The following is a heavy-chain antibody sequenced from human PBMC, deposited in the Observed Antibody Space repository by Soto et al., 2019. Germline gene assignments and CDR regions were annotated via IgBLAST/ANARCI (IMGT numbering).Heavy chain of an antibody. Sequence: SETLSLTCTVSGGSISSYYWSWIRQPPGKGLEWIGYIYYSGSTNYNPSLKSRVTISVDTSKNQFSLKLSSVTAADTAVYYCARVGDYGDYPATYYYMDVWGKGTTVTVSS. D-gene: IGHD4-17*01. CDR1: GGSISSYY. CDR2: IYYSGST. CDR3: ARVGDYGDYPATYYYMDV. V-gene: IGHV4-59*01. J-gene: IGHJ6*03.